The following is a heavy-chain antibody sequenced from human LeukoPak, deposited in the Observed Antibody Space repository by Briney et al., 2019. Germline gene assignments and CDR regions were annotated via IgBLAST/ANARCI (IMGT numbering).Heavy chain of an antibody. CDR1: GYSFTSNY. V-gene: IGHV1-46*01. CDR3: ARDFGSLGNFVVVPAAIFGAFDI. Sequence: ASVKVSCKVSGYSFTSNYIHWVRQAPGQGLEWMGMIYPRDGSTSYAQRFQDRVTVTRDTSTSTVHMELSGLRSEDTAVYYCARDFGSLGNFVVVPAAIFGAFDIWGQGTMVTVSS. CDR2: IYPRDGST. D-gene: IGHD2-2*01. J-gene: IGHJ3*02.